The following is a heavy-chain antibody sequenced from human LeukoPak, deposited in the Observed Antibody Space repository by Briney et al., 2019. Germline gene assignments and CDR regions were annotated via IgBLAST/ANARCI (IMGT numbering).Heavy chain of an antibody. D-gene: IGHD6-13*01. CDR1: GASISSSYW. Sequence: SETLSLTCAVSGASISSSYWWSWVRQPPGKGLEWIGSIYYSGSTYYNPSLKSRVTISVDTSKNQFSLKLSSVTAADTAVYYCARVEQHHGAFDIWGQGTMVTVSS. CDR2: IYYSGST. CDR3: ARVEQHHGAFDI. V-gene: IGHV4-39*01. J-gene: IGHJ3*02.